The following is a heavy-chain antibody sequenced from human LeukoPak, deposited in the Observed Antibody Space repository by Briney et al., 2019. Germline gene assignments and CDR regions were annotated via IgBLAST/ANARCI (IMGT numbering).Heavy chain of an antibody. V-gene: IGHV3-30*04. CDR1: GFTFSSYA. J-gene: IGHJ4*02. Sequence: GGSLRLSCAASGFTFSSYAMHWVRQAPGKGLEWVAVISYDGSNKYYADSVKGRFTISRDDSKNTLYLQMNSLRAEDTAVYYCARPGYSGYLYYFDYWGQGTLVTVSS. D-gene: IGHD5-12*01. CDR2: ISYDGSNK. CDR3: ARPGYSGYLYYFDY.